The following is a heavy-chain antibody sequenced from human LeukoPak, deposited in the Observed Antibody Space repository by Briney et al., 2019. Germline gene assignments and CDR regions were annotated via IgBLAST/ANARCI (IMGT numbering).Heavy chain of an antibody. CDR3: ARRKSTSCFDY. Sequence: GGSLRLSCAASGFTFSSYGMHWVRQAPGEGLEWVALILYDGSNKYYADSVKGRFTISRDNSKITLYLQMNSLRAEDTAVYYCARRKSTSCFDYWGQGTLVTVSS. CDR1: GFTFSSYG. D-gene: IGHD2-2*01. J-gene: IGHJ4*02. CDR2: ILYDGSNK. V-gene: IGHV3-30*03.